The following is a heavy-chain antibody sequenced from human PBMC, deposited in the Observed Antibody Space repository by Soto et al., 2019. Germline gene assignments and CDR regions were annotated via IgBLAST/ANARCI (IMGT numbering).Heavy chain of an antibody. J-gene: IGHJ4*02. CDR3: ARAIVPTLFDD. Sequence: GGSLTLSCSASGFTFSSYDMHWVRQGTGKGLEWVSVIGTTGDTYYAGSVKGRFTISRENAKNSLYLQMNSLRAGDTAIYFCARAIVPTLFDDWGQGTLVTVSS. D-gene: IGHD3-22*01. V-gene: IGHV3-13*04. CDR1: GFTFSSYD. CDR2: IGTTGDT.